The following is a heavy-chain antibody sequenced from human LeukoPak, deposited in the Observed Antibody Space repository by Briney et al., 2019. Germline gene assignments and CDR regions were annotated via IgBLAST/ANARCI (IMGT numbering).Heavy chain of an antibody. CDR2: INKDGRST. D-gene: IGHD3-16*01. V-gene: IGHV3-74*03. CDR1: GMIFNNHW. Sequence: GGSLRLSCAASGMIFNNHWMDWIRQAPGKGLVWVARINKDGRSTTYAESVKGRFTISRDNAKNTLSLQMNSLRVEDTALYYCVRDVRGIGQDYYYMDVWGKGTTVTVSS. J-gene: IGHJ6*03. CDR3: VRDVRGIGQDYYYMDV.